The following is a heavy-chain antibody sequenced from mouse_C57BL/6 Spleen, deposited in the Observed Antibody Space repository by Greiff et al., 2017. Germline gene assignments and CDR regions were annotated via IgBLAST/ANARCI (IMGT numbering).Heavy chain of an antibody. Sequence: QVQLQQSGAELARPGASVTLSCKASGYTFTSYGISWVKQRTGQGLEWIGEIYPRSGNTYYNEKFKGKATLTADKSSSTAYMELRSLPSEDSAVYFGAREGITTVGARYFDVWGTGTTVTVSS. CDR3: AREGITTVGARYFDV. J-gene: IGHJ1*03. CDR1: GYTFTSYG. D-gene: IGHD1-1*01. V-gene: IGHV1-81*01. CDR2: IYPRSGNT.